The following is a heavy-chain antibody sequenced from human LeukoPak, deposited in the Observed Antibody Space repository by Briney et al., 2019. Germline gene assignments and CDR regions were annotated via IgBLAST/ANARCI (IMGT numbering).Heavy chain of an antibody. D-gene: IGHD1-26*01. CDR3: ARGPRYSGSDQAGAFDI. CDR1: GFTFSDYY. J-gene: IGHJ3*02. V-gene: IGHV3-11*01. CDR2: ISSDGTTI. Sequence: AGGSLRLSCAASGFTFSDYYMSWILQAPGKGLEWLSYISSDGTTIQYADSVKGRFTISRDNAKNSLYLQMNSLRAEGTAVYYCARGPRYSGSDQAGAFDIWGQGTMVTVSS.